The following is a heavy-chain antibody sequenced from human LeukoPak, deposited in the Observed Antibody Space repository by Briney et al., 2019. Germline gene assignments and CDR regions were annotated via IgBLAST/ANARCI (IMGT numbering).Heavy chain of an antibody. CDR2: ITWNRDNI. V-gene: IGHV3-9*01. CDR3: ARLEGVTMVRGIFMANQIDY. J-gene: IGHJ4*02. Sequence: PGGSLKLSCTVSGFTFDDYAMHWVRHTPGKGLEWVAGITWNRDNIGYGDSVKGRFTISRDNAKNPLYLQMNSLRAEDTAVYYCARLEGVTMVRGIFMANQIDYWGQGTLVTVSS. CDR1: GFTFDDYA. D-gene: IGHD3-10*01.